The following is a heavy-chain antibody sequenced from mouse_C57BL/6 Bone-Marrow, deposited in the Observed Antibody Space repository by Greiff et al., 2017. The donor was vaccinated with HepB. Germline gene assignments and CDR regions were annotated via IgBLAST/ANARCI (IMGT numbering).Heavy chain of an antibody. D-gene: IGHD3-2*01. CDR1: GFTFSDYY. CDR3: ARQDSKGYYFDY. V-gene: IGHV5-12*01. CDR2: ISNGGGST. J-gene: IGHJ2*01. Sequence: DVMLVESGGGLVQPGGSLKLSCAASGFTFSDYYMYWVRQTPEKRLEWVAYISNGGGSTYYPDTVKGRFTISRDNAKNTLYLQMSRLKSEDTAMYYCARQDSKGYYFDYWGQGTPLTVSS.